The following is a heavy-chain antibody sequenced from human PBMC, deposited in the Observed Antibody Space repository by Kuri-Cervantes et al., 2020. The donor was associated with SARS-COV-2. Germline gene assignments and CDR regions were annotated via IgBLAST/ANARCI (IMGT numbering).Heavy chain of an antibody. Sequence: GESLKISCAASGFTVSDYYMTWVRQAPGKGLEWVSVIYVHRTEYADSVKGRFTISRDNSNNTVYLQMNSLRAEDAAVYYCARGRYTNSRYYFDYWGQGTLVTVSS. V-gene: IGHV3-53*01. D-gene: IGHD2-8*01. J-gene: IGHJ4*02. CDR1: GFTVSDYY. CDR2: IYVHRT. CDR3: ARGRYTNSRYYFDY.